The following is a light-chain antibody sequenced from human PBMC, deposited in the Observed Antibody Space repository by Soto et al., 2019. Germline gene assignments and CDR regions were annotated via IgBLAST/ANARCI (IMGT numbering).Light chain of an antibody. CDR3: QQYNKWPLT. Sequence: EIVMTQSPATLSVSPGEGATLSCRARQSVSTSLAWYKQKPGQAPSLLISGASTRATGIPVSFSGSASGTEFTLTISSLQSEDCAVYFCQQYNKWPLTFGGGTKVEIK. CDR2: GAS. J-gene: IGKJ4*01. CDR1: QSVSTS. V-gene: IGKV3-15*01.